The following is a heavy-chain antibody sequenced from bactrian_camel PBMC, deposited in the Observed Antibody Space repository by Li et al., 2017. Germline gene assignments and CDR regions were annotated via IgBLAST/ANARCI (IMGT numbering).Heavy chain of an antibody. CDR3: VTDPGWTSMWGGSSEANY. J-gene: IGHJ4*01. Sequence: HVQLVESGGGSVQAGGSLSLSCVGNTTSGATLSTYNTYCMAWFRQPAGKEREGVAAIGSDGTTHYADSVRGRFTISKDNAENTLYLQMNSLKSEDTALYSCVTDPGWTSMWGGSSEANYWGQGTQVTVS. CDR2: IGSDGTT. D-gene: IGHD3*01. V-gene: IGHV3S55*01. CDR1: GATLSTYNTYC.